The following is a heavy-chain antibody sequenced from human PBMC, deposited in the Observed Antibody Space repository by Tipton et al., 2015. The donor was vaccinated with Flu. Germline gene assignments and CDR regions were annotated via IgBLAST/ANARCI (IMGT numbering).Heavy chain of an antibody. CDR2: IYYSGST. V-gene: IGHV4-39*01. Sequence: LRLSCTVSGGSISSSSYYWGWIRQPPGKGLEWIGSIYYSGSTYYNPSLKSRVTISVDTSKNQFSLKLSSVTAADTAVYYCARRVYGFADYWGQGTLVTVSS. D-gene: IGHD4-17*01. CDR1: GGSISSSSYY. CDR3: ARRVYGFADY. J-gene: IGHJ4*02.